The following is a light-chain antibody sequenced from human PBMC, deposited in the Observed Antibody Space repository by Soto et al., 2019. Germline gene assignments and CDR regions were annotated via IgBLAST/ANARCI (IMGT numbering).Light chain of an antibody. J-gene: IGLJ2*01. CDR3: CSYASSSTRVI. V-gene: IGLV2-14*03. CDR2: DVN. Sequence: QSALTQPASVSGSPGQSITISCTGTGSDVSGYNFVSWYQQHPGKAPKLMIYDVNIRPSGVSNRFSGSKSGNTASLTISGLQAEDEADYYCCSYASSSTRVIFGGGTKVTVL. CDR1: GSDVSGYNF.